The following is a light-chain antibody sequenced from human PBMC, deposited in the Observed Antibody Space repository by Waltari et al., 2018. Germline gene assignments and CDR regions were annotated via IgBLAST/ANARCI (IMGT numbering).Light chain of an antibody. CDR2: AAS. Sequence: DIQLTQSPSFLSASVGARVTITCWASQGISSYLVWYQQKPGKAPKVLISAASTLQTGVPSRFSGSGAGTEFTLTISSLQPEDFATYYCQQVNGYPLTFGGGTKVEIK. V-gene: IGKV1-9*01. CDR3: QQVNGYPLT. CDR1: QGISSY. J-gene: IGKJ4*01.